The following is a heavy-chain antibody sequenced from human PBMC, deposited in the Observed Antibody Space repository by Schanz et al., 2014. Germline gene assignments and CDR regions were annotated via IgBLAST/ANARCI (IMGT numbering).Heavy chain of an antibody. Sequence: QGQLVQSGAEVKKPGASVRVSCKASGYSFTTYDVNWVRQATGQGLECMGWIIPILDKTNYAQKFQGRVTMTADKSTSTVYMEVSGLRSEDTAVYYCAKVDRTRYYAMDVWGQGTTVTVSS. J-gene: IGHJ6*02. V-gene: IGHV1-69*10. CDR3: AKVDRTRYYAMDV. D-gene: IGHD3-9*01. CDR2: IIPILDKT. CDR1: GYSFTTYD.